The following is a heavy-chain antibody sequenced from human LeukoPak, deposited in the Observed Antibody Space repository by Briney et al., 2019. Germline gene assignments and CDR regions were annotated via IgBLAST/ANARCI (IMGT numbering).Heavy chain of an antibody. D-gene: IGHD6-13*01. V-gene: IGHV3-53*01. CDR1: GFTVSSNY. J-gene: IGHJ4*02. Sequence: PGGSLRLSCAASGFTVSSNYMTWVRQAPGEGLEWVSVVYTGGSTYSADSVKGRFTISRDNSKNTLYLQMNSLRAEDTAVYYCARGLAAAGLYFDYWGQGTLVTVSS. CDR3: ARGLAAAGLYFDY. CDR2: VYTGGST.